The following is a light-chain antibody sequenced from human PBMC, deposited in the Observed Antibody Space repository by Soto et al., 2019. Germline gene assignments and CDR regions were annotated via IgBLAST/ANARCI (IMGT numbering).Light chain of an antibody. Sequence: EIVMTQSPATLSVSPGERATLSFRASQSVSSNLAWYQQKPGQAPRLLIYGASTRATGIPARFSGSGSGTEFTLTISSLQSEDFAVYYCKQYNNWPPITFGQGTRLEI. CDR2: GAS. V-gene: IGKV3-15*01. J-gene: IGKJ5*01. CDR3: KQYNNWPPIT. CDR1: QSVSSN.